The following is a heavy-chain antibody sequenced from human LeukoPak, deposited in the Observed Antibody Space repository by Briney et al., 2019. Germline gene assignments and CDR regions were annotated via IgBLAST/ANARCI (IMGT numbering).Heavy chain of an antibody. V-gene: IGHV1-69*04. CDR3: ARTLHSQWGYSYGEGFDY. D-gene: IGHD5-18*01. CDR2: IIPILGIA. Sequence: ASVKVSCKASGGTFSSYAISWVRQAPGQGLEWMGRIIPILGIANYAQKFQGRVTITADKSTSTAYMELSSLRSEDTAVYYCARTLHSQWGYSYGEGFDYWGQGTLVTVSS. J-gene: IGHJ4*02. CDR1: GGTFSSYA.